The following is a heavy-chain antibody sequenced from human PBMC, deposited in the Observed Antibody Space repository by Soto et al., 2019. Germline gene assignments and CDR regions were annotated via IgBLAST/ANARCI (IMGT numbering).Heavy chain of an antibody. CDR1: GASISGFY. V-gene: IGHV4-4*07. J-gene: IGHJ5*02. D-gene: IGHD1-1*01. Sequence: SETLSLTCTVSGASISGFYWSWIRKSAGKGPEWIGRIYATGTTDYNPSLKSRVMMSVDTSKKQFSLKLRSVTAADTAVYYCVRDGTKTLRDWLDPWGQGISVTVSS. CDR2: IYATGTT. CDR3: VRDGTKTLRDWLDP.